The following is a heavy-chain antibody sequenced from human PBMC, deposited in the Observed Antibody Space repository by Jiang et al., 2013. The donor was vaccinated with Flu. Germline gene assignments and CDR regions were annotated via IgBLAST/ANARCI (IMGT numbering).Heavy chain of an antibody. D-gene: IGHD2-15*01. Sequence: GSGLVKPSETLSLTCAVSGYSISSNYYWGWIRQSPGKGLEWIGSIFHSGGTYDNPSLKSRVTISLDASKNQFSLKLTSVTAADTAVYYCVRHHSVVVAGTLRANWFDPWGQGTQVTVSS. CDR2: IFHSGGT. V-gene: IGHV4-38-2*01. J-gene: IGHJ5*02. CDR3: VRHHSVVVAGTLRANWFDP. CDR1: GYSISSNYY.